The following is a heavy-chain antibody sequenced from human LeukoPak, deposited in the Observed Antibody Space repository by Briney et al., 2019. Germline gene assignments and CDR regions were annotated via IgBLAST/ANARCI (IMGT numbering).Heavy chain of an antibody. V-gene: IGHV5-51*01. CDR2: IYPGDSDT. CDR3: ARHRAGDWFDP. D-gene: IGHD3-10*01. J-gene: IGHJ5*02. Sequence: LGESLKISFKGSGYSFTSYWIGWVRQLPGKGLGWLGVIYPGDSDTSYSPSFKGQVTISADKSISTAYLQWSSLKASDTAMYYCARHRAGDWFDPWGQGTLVTVSS. CDR1: GYSFTSYW.